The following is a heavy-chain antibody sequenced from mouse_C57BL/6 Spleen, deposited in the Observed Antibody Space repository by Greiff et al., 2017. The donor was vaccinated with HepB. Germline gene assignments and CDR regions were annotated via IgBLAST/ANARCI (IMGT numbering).Heavy chain of an antibody. V-gene: IGHV7-3*01. CDR3: ARRIYYGNYFDY. D-gene: IGHD2-1*01. CDR2: IRNKANGYTT. Sequence: EVQLQESGGGLVQPGGSLSLSCAASGFTFTDYYMSWVRQPPGKALEWLGFIRNKANGYTTEYSASVKGRFTISRDNSQSILYLQMNALRAEDSATYYCARRIYYGNYFDYWGQGTTLTVSS. CDR1: GFTFTDYY. J-gene: IGHJ2*01.